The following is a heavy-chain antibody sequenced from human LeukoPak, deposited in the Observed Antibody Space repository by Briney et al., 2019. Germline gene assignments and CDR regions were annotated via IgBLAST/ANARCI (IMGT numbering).Heavy chain of an antibody. D-gene: IGHD6-25*01. CDR1: GASFSGYS. CDR3: ARERVVSDYNWFDP. Sequence: SETLSLTCAVHGASFSGYSWSWVRQPPGKGLKWIGEVNRVGNTIYNPSLKSRVTISIDTSTTQFSLRLTSVTVADTAVYFCARERVVSDYNWFDPWGQGTLVTVSS. V-gene: IGHV4-34*01. CDR2: VNRVGNT. J-gene: IGHJ5*02.